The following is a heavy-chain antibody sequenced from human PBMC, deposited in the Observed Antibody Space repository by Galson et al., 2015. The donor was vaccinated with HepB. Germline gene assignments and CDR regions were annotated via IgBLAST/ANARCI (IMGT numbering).Heavy chain of an antibody. Sequence: SLRLSCAASGFTFSDSYMNWIRQAPGKGLEWLSYISGSSSYTNYADSVKGRFTISRDNAENSLFLQMNSLRPKDTAVYFCARTRAYGSNSFYYWGQGTLVTVSS. V-gene: IGHV3-11*06. CDR1: GFTFSDSY. J-gene: IGHJ4*02. CDR2: ISGSSSYT. CDR3: ARTRAYGSNSFYY. D-gene: IGHD4-23*01.